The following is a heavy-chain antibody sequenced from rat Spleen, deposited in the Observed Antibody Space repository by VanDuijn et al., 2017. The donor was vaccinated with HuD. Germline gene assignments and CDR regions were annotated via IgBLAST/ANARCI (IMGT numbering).Heavy chain of an antibody. J-gene: IGHJ4*01. CDR3: ERPNNYYDKDA. CDR2: ISYEGGST. CDR1: GFTFSDYY. Sequence: EVQLVESGGGSVQPGRSLKLFCAASGFTFSDYYMAWVRQAPKKGLEWVASISYEGGSTYYGEYVKGRFTISRDNAKNTLYLQVNSLRSEDTAPYYRERPNNYYDKDAWGQVASVTVSS. D-gene: IGHD1-5*01. V-gene: IGHV5-22*01.